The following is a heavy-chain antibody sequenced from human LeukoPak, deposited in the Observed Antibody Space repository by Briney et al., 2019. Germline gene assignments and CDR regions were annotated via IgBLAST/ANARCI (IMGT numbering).Heavy chain of an antibody. CDR2: INPNSGGT. Sequence: GASVKVSCKASGYTFTGYYMHWVRQAPGQGLEWMGWINPNSGGTNYAQKFQGRVTMNRDTSISTAYMELSRLRSDDTAVYYCARAIRRIAAAPFDYWGQGTLVTVSS. D-gene: IGHD6-13*01. V-gene: IGHV1-2*02. CDR3: ARAIRRIAAAPFDY. CDR1: GYTFTGYY. J-gene: IGHJ4*02.